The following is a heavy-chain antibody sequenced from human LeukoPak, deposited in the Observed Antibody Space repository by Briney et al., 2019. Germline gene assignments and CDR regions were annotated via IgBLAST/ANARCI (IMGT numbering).Heavy chain of an antibody. CDR3: ARGRIAAAGYFDY. J-gene: IGHJ4*02. CDR1: GGSISSYY. CDR2: IYYSGST. V-gene: IGHV4-59*08. D-gene: IGHD6-13*01. Sequence: NASETLSLTCTVSGGSISSYYWSWIRQPPGKGLEWIGYIYYSGSTNYNPSLKSRVTISVDTSKNQFSLKLSSVTAADTAVYYCARGRIAAAGYFDYWGQGTLVTVSS.